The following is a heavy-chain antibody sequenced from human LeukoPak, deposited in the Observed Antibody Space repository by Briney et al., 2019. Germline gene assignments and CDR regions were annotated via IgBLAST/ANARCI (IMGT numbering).Heavy chain of an antibody. CDR1: GYTFTSYG. CDR2: ISAYNGNT. V-gene: IGHV1-18*01. CDR3: AREDVDIVVVRGADHRSSRTIALDY. Sequence: GASVKVSCKASGYTFTSYGISWVRQAPGQGLEWMGWISAYNGNTNYAQKLQGRVTMTTDTSTSTAYMELRSLRSDDTAVYYCAREDVDIVVVRGADHRSSRTIALDYWGQGTLVTVSS. J-gene: IGHJ4*02. D-gene: IGHD2-15*01.